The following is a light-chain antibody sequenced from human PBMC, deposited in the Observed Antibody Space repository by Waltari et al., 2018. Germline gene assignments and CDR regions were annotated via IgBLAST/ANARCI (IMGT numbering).Light chain of an antibody. V-gene: IGKV3-15*01. CDR1: QSVSSN. J-gene: IGKJ2*01. CDR2: GAS. CDR3: EQGYVTPRT. Sequence: EIVMTQSPATLSVSPGERATLSCRASQSVSSNLAWYQQKPGQAPRLLIYGASTRATGIPARFSGSGSGTEFTLTISGLQAEDFATYYCEQGYVTPRTFGQGTKLEI.